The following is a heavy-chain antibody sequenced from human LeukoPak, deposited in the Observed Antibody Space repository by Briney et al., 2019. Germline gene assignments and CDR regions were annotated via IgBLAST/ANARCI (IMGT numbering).Heavy chain of an antibody. CDR2: IYSGGGT. CDR3: ARARGSSSTWYVDFHH. Sequence: GGSLRLSCAASGFIVSSSYMSWVRQAPGMGLEWVSVIYSGGGTEYADSVKGRFTISRDNSKNTLYLQMNSLRPEDTAVYYCARARGSSSTWYVDFHHWGQGTLVTVSP. J-gene: IGHJ1*01. V-gene: IGHV3-66*02. D-gene: IGHD6-13*01. CDR1: GFIVSSSY.